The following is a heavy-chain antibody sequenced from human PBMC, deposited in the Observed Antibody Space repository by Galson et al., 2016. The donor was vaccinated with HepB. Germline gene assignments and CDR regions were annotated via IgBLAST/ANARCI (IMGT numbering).Heavy chain of an antibody. Sequence: ALVKPTQTLTLTCTFSGFSLSTRAVGVGWFRQPPGKALEWLALLYWNDDNRYSPSLKSRVTVTKDTSRNQVVLTMTNMDPLDTGTYYCARIPQALGRALAVWGHGTTVTVAS. D-gene: IGHD7-27*01. J-gene: IGHJ6*02. CDR1: GFSLSTRAVG. CDR2: LYWNDDN. V-gene: IGHV2-5*01. CDR3: ARIPQALGRALAV.